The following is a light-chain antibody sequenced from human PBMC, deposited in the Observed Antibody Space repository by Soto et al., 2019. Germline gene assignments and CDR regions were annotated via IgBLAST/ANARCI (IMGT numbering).Light chain of an antibody. V-gene: IGKV2-28*01. Sequence: DVVMTQSPLSLPVTLGQPASISCGSSQSLVYSDGNTYLFWFQQKPGQSPHLLIYLGSNRASGVPDRFSGSGSGTDFTLKISRVEAEDVGVYYCMQSLQTPWTFGQGTKVEIK. CDR2: LGS. CDR3: MQSLQTPWT. J-gene: IGKJ1*01. CDR1: QSLVYSDGNTY.